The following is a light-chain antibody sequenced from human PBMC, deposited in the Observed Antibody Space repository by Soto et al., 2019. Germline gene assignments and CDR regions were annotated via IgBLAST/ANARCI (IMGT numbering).Light chain of an antibody. CDR2: GAS. CDR3: QQHNYWPS. Sequence: EMVMTQSPATLSVSPGARATLSCRASQSVSSNLAWYQQKPGQAPRLLLYGASTRATGIPGRFSGSGSGTEFTLTITRLQSEDVAVYYCQQHNYWPSFGQGTKLESK. J-gene: IGKJ2*01. CDR1: QSVSSN. V-gene: IGKV3-15*01.